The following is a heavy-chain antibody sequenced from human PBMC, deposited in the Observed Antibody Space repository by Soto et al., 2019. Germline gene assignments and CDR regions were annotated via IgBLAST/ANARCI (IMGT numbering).Heavy chain of an antibody. CDR3: ARGATVTQYDY. J-gene: IGHJ4*02. V-gene: IGHV4-61*01. Sequence: QVQLQESVPGLVKPSETLSLTCTVSGVSVNSGSFYWAWIRQPPGKGLEWIGFGSYSWTTNYKPSLKSRVTISVDTSRSQISLKVTSLTAADTAVYYCARGATVTQYDYWGQGTLVTVSS. D-gene: IGHD4-17*01. CDR1: GVSVNSGSFY. CDR2: GSYSWTT.